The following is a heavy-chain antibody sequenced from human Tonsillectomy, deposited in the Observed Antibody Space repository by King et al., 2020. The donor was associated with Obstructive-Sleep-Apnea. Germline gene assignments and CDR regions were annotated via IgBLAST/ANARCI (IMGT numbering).Heavy chain of an antibody. CDR2: IRSKANSYAT. J-gene: IGHJ4*02. V-gene: IGHV3-73*01. CDR3: TRREVGTTGFDY. D-gene: IGHD1-26*01. Sequence: VQLVESGGGLVQPGGSLKLSCAASGFTFSGSAMHWVRQASGKGLEWVGRIRSKANSYATAYAASVKGRFTISRDDSKNTAYLQMNSLKTEDTALYYCTRREVGTTGFDYWGQGPLVTVSS. CDR1: GFTFSGSA.